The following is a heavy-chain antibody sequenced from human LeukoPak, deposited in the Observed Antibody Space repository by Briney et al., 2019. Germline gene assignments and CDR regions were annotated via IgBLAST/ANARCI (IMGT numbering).Heavy chain of an antibody. Sequence: GGSLRLSCAASGFTISNYWMHWVRQAPGKGLVWVSRINSDGTGTTYADSVKDRFTISRDNAKNTLYLHMNSLRVEDTAVYYCARAPGAFDYWGQGTLVTVST. CDR1: GFTISNYW. D-gene: IGHD7-27*01. V-gene: IGHV3-74*01. CDR3: ARAPGAFDY. J-gene: IGHJ4*02. CDR2: INSDGTGT.